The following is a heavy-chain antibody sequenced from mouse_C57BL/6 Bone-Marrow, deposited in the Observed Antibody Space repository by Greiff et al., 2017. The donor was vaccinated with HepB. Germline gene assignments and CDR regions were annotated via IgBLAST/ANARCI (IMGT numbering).Heavy chain of an antibody. CDR2: IWRGGST. V-gene: IGHV2-5*01. Sequence: QVQLQQSGPGLVQPSQSLSITCTVSGFSLTSYGVHWVRQSPGKGLEWLGVIWRGGSTDYNAAFMSRLSITKDNSKSQVFFKMNSLQADDTAIYYCAKTWVFYDLYYYAMDYWGQGTSVTVSS. D-gene: IGHD2-3*01. CDR3: AKTWVFYDLYYYAMDY. J-gene: IGHJ4*01. CDR1: GFSLTSYG.